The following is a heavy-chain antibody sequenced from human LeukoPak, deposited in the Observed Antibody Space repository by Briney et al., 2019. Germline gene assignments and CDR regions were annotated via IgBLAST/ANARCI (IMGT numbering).Heavy chain of an antibody. CDR1: GGSFSGYY. Sequence: ASETLSLTCAVYGGSFSGYYWSWIRQPPGKGLEWIGEINHSGSTNYNPSLKSRVTISVDTSKNQFSLKLSSVTAADTAVYYCARRRYYYDSSGYSHYFDHWGQGTLVTVSS. CDR2: INHSGST. V-gene: IGHV4-34*01. J-gene: IGHJ4*02. CDR3: ARRRYYYDSSGYSHYFDH. D-gene: IGHD3-22*01.